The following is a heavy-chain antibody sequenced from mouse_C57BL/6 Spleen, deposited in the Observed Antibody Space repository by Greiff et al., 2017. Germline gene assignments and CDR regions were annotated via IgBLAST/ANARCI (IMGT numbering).Heavy chain of an antibody. CDR1: GYAFSSYW. Sequence: VQLQESGAELVKPGASVKISCKASGYAFSSYWMNWVKQRPGKGLEWIGQIYPGDGDTNYNGKFKGKATLTADKSSSTAYMQLSSLTSEDSAVYFCARETGTSYFDYWGQGTTLTVSS. J-gene: IGHJ2*01. CDR3: ARETGTSYFDY. D-gene: IGHD4-1*01. CDR2: IYPGDGDT. V-gene: IGHV1-80*01.